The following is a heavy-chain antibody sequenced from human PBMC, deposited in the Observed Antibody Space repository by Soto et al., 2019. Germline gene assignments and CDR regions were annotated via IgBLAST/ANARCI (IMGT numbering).Heavy chain of an antibody. Sequence: EVQLVETGGGLIQPGGSLRLSCAASGFIVSSTDMTWVRQAPGKGLEWVSVIYSGGSTCYADSVKGRFTVSRDNSKNTLYLQMNSLRAEDTDVYYCARAVIGHLDYWGQGTLVTVSS. D-gene: IGHD3-22*01. CDR1: GFIVSSTD. CDR3: ARAVIGHLDY. J-gene: IGHJ4*02. V-gene: IGHV3-53*02. CDR2: IYSGGST.